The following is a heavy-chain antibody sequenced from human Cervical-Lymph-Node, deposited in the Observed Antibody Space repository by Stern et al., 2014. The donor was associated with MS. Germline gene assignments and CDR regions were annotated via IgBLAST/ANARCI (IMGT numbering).Heavy chain of an antibody. Sequence: AQLEESGPGLVKPSQTLSLTCPVSGASISTVGYYSSWIRQHPGKGLEGSDYCSYIGSTYYNPSVKSRVSISADTSKNQFSLNLTSVTAADTALYYCARSDRLWGSFDYWGQGTLVAVSS. V-gene: IGHV4-31*03. CDR2: CSYIGST. CDR3: ARSDRLWGSFDY. D-gene: IGHD3-16*01. J-gene: IGHJ4*02. CDR1: GASISTVGYY.